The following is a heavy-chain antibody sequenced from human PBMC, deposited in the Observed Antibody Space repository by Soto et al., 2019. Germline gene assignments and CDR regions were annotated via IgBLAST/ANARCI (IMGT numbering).Heavy chain of an antibody. CDR2: IYPGDSDS. CDR1: GYRFTTYW. CDR3: ARESHMEWFDP. J-gene: IGHJ5*02. D-gene: IGHD1-1*01. Sequence: PGESLKISCKASGYRFTTYWIAWVRQMPGKGLEWMGIIYPGDSDSRYNPSLKSRVTISVDTSKNQFSLKLSSVTAADTAVYYCARESHMEWFDPWGQGTLVTVSS. V-gene: IGHV5-51*01.